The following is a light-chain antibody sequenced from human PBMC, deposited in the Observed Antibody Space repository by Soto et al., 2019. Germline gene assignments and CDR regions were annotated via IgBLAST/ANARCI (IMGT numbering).Light chain of an antibody. CDR3: QQSFLTPFT. CDR2: GAS. CDR1: QRIDKY. J-gene: IGKJ4*01. V-gene: IGKV1-39*01. Sequence: GDTVTISCRASQRIDKYLNWYQQIPGKAPKVLIFGASSLHTGVPSRFSGSGSGTDFTLTITSLQVEDFAIYFCQQSFLTPFTLGGGSRV.